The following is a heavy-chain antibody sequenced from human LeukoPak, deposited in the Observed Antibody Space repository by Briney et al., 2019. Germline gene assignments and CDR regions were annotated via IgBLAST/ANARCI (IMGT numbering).Heavy chain of an antibody. CDR1: GYIFTSNY. CDR3: ARDLGITISHAFDI. V-gene: IGHV1-18*01. J-gene: IGHJ3*02. CDR2: ISAYNGNR. Sequence: ASVKVSCKASGYIFTSNYIHWVRQAPGQGLEWMGWISAYNGNRNYAQKLQGRVTMTTDTSTSTAYMELRSLRSDDTAVYYCARDLGITISHAFDIWGQGTMVTVSS. D-gene: IGHD3-9*01.